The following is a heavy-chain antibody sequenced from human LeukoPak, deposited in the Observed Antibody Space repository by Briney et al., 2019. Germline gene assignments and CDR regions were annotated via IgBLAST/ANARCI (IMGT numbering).Heavy chain of an antibody. D-gene: IGHD2-2*01. CDR1: GFTFSSYA. CDR2: ISGSGGST. CDR3: ATWVLVVVPNWFDP. Sequence: QAGGSLRLSCAASGFTFSSYAMNWDRQAPGKGLEWVSAISGSGGSTYYADSVKGRFTISRDNSKNTLYLQMNSLGAEDTAVYYCATWVLVVVPNWFDPWGQGTLVTVSS. J-gene: IGHJ5*02. V-gene: IGHV3-23*01.